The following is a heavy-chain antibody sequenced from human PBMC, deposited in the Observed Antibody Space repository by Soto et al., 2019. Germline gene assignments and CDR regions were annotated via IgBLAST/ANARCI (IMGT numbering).Heavy chain of an antibody. D-gene: IGHD3-3*01. CDR3: AGVVGGPGSDYNWFDP. Sequence: ASVKVSCKASGYTFTSYGISWVRQAPGQKLEWMGWINAYNANTKYAQKLQGRVTMTTDTSTTTAYMELRSLRSEDTAVYYCAGVVGGPGSDYNWFDPWGQGTLVTVSS. V-gene: IGHV1-18*01. J-gene: IGHJ5*02. CDR2: INAYNANT. CDR1: GYTFTSYG.